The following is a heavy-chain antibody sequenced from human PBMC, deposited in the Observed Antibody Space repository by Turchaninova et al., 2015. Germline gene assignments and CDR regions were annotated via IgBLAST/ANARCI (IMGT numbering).Heavy chain of an antibody. CDR1: GGTISSSY. CDR3: ARDGDCSSTSCSPFDY. D-gene: IGHD2-2*01. V-gene: IGHV4-59*01. J-gene: IGHJ4*02. CDR2: IYYSGST. Sequence: QVRLQESGPGLVTPSTTLSLTCTVLGGTISSSYWSWIRQPPGKGREWIGYIYYSGSTNYNPSLKRRVTISVDTSKNQFSLKLSSVTAADTAVYYCARDGDCSSTSCSPFDYWGQGTLVTVSS.